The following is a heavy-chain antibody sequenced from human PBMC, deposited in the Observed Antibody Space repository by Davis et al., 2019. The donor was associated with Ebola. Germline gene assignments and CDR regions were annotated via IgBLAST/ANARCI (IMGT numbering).Heavy chain of an antibody. Sequence: GSLRLSCAASGFTFSSYGMHWIRQPPGKGLEWIGYIYYSGSTNYNPSLKSRVTISVDTSKNQFSLKLSSVTAADTAVYYCARTAMGIAAPWGQGTLVTVSS. CDR3: ARTAMGIAAP. J-gene: IGHJ5*02. CDR2: IYYSGST. CDR1: GFTFSSYG. V-gene: IGHV4-59*01. D-gene: IGHD6-13*01.